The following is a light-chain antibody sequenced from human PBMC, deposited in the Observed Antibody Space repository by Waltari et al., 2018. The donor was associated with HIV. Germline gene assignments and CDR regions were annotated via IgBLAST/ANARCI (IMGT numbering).Light chain of an antibody. CDR2: EVS. Sequence: QSALTQPASVSGSPGQSITSPCTGTSSDVAGYDYVSWFQQHPGKAPKLMIYEVSHRPSGVSSRFSGSKSGNTASLSIAGLQAEDEADYYCASYTSSSSRVFGGGTKVTV. CDR3: ASYTSSSSRV. CDR1: SSDVAGYDY. J-gene: IGLJ3*02. V-gene: IGLV2-14*01.